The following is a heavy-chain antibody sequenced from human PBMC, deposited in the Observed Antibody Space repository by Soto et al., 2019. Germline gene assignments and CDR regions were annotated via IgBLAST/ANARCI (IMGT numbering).Heavy chain of an antibody. Sequence: VASVKVSCKASGGTFNSYDINWVRQAPGQGLEWMGGIIPIVETPKYAQKFQGRVTITADESTNTVYMELSSLRSGDTAMYYCARLSRPNYYDTSGFFKDNWFDPWGQGTLVTVSS. CDR2: IIPIVETP. CDR3: ARLSRPNYYDTSGFFKDNWFDP. D-gene: IGHD3-22*01. V-gene: IGHV1-69*13. J-gene: IGHJ5*02. CDR1: GGTFNSYD.